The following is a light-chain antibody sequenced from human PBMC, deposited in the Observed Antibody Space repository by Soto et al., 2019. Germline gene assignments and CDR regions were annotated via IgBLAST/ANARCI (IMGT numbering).Light chain of an antibody. CDR3: QQYGSSPYT. CDR2: GAS. J-gene: IGKJ2*01. CDR1: QSVRSNY. V-gene: IGKV3-20*01. Sequence: EIVLTQSPGTLSFSPGERATLSCRSSQSVRSNYLAWYQQKPGQAPRLLIYGASSRATGIPERFSGSGSGTDFTLIISRLEPEDFAVYYCQQYGSSPYTFGQGAKLELK.